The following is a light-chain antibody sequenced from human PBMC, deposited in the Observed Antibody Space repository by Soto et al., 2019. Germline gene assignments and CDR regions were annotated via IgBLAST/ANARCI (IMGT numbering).Light chain of an antibody. Sequence: EIVLTQSPGTLALSPWEGATLSCSASQSVSNNYLAWYQQKPGQAPRLLIYGASNRATGIPDRFSGSGSGTDFTLTISRLEPEDFAVYYCQQRSNWPPLTFGGGTKVDIK. CDR1: QSVSNNY. J-gene: IGKJ4*01. CDR2: GAS. CDR3: QQRSNWPPLT. V-gene: IGKV3D-20*02.